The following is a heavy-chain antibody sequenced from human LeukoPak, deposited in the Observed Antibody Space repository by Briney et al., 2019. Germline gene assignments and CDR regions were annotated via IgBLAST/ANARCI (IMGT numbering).Heavy chain of an antibody. D-gene: IGHD1-26*01. J-gene: IGHJ2*01. Sequence: GGSLRLSCAASGFTFSSYGMHWVRQAPGKGLEWVAVISYDGSNKYYADSVKGRFTISRDNSKNTLYLQMNSLRAEDTAVYYCAKGGWELLNWYFDLWGRGTLVTVSS. V-gene: IGHV3-30*18. CDR3: AKGGWELLNWYFDL. CDR1: GFTFSSYG. CDR2: ISYDGSNK.